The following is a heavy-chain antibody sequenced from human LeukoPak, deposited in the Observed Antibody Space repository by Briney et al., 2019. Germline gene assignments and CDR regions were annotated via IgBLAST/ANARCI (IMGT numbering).Heavy chain of an antibody. Sequence: SQTLSLTCTVSGGSISSGGYYWSWIRQHPGKCLEWIGYIYYSGSTYYNPSLKSRVTISVDTSKNQFSLKLSSVTAADTAVYYCARVPDLYSSSWYGWFDPWGQGTLVTVSS. CDR3: ARVPDLYSSSWYGWFDP. D-gene: IGHD6-13*01. J-gene: IGHJ5*02. CDR1: GGSISSGGYY. V-gene: IGHV4-31*03. CDR2: IYYSGST.